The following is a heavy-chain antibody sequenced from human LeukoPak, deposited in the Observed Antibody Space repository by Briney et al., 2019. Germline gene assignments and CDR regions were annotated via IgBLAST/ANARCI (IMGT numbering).Heavy chain of an antibody. Sequence: PSETLSLTCTVSGGSISSSRYYWGWIRQPPGKGLEWIGSIYDGGSTYYNPSLKSRVTISVDTSKNQFSLKLNSVTAADTAVYYCARDWAEWGQGTLVTVSS. CDR1: GGSISSSRYY. V-gene: IGHV4-39*07. J-gene: IGHJ4*02. CDR2: IYDGGST. D-gene: IGHD7-27*01. CDR3: ARDWAE.